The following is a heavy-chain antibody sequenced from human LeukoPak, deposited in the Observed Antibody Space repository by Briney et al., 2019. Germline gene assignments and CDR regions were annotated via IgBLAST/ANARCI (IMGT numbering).Heavy chain of an antibody. CDR2: IYHSGST. D-gene: IGHD2-8*01. CDR1: GGSISSSSYY. V-gene: IGHV4-39*01. Sequence: SETLSLTCTVSGGSISSSSYYCGWIRQPPGKGLEWIGSIYHSGSTYYNPSLKSRVTLSIETSKNQFSLKLSSVTAADTAVYYCAGSTYDNWFDPWGQGTLVTVSS. CDR3: AGSTYDNWFDP. J-gene: IGHJ5*02.